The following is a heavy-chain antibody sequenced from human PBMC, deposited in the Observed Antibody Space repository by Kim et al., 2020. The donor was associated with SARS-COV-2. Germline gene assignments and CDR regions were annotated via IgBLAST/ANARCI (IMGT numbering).Heavy chain of an antibody. CDR3: ATGPSVYCSGGSCYSSSAYYYYGMDV. D-gene: IGHD2-15*01. Sequence: ASVKVSCKVSGYTLTELSMHWVRQAPGKGLEWMGGFDPEDGETIYAQKFQGRVTMTEDTSTDTAYMELSSLRSEDTAVYYCATGPSVYCSGGSCYSSSAYYYYGMDVWGQGTTVTVSS. CDR2: FDPEDGET. CDR1: GYTLTELS. J-gene: IGHJ6*02. V-gene: IGHV1-24*01.